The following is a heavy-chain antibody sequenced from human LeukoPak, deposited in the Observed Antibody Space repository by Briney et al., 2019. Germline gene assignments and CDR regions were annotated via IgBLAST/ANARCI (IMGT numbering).Heavy chain of an antibody. V-gene: IGHV1-8*03. D-gene: IGHD6-13*01. CDR2: MNPNSGNT. CDR1: GYTFTSYD. Sequence: ASVKVSCKPSGYTFTSYDINWVRQATGQGLEWMGWMNPNSGNTGYAQKFQGRVTITRNTSISTAYMELSSLRSEDTAVYYCARDSSSWYYYYMDVWGKGTTVTVSS. CDR3: ARDSSSWYYYYMDV. J-gene: IGHJ6*03.